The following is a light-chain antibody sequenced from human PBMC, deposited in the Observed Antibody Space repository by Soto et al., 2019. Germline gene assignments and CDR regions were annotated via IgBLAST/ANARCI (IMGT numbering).Light chain of an antibody. CDR1: SSDIGGYNY. V-gene: IGLV2-8*01. CDR3: SSYAGSNNYV. J-gene: IGLJ1*01. Sequence: QSVLTQPPSASGSAGQAVTISCTGTSSDIGGYNYVSWYQQYPGKAPKLMIYEVSKRPSGVPDRFSGSKSGNTASLTVSGLQAEDEADYYCSSYAGSNNYVFGTGTKVTVL. CDR2: EVS.